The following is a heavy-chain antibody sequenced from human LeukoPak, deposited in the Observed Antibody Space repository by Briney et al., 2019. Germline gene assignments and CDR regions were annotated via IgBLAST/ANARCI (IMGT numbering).Heavy chain of an antibody. CDR3: ASAGVVVTRDPISENWFDP. Sequence: ASVKVSCKASGGTFSSYAISWVRQAPGQGLEWMGGIIPIFGTANYAQKFQGRVTITADESTSTAYMELSSLRSEDTAVYYCASAGVVVTRDPISENWFDPWGQGTLVTVSS. V-gene: IGHV1-69*13. CDR1: GGTFSSYA. D-gene: IGHD3-22*01. CDR2: IIPIFGTA. J-gene: IGHJ5*02.